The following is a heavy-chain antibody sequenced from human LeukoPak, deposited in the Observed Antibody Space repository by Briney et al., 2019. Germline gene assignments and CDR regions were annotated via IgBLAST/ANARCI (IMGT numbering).Heavy chain of an antibody. CDR2: IYYSGST. J-gene: IGHJ6*03. Sequence: SETLSLTCTVSGGSISSSSYYWGWIRQPPGKGLEWLGSIYYSGSTYYNPSLKSRVTISVDTSKNQFSLKLSSVTAADTAVYYCARHFEGYYYYYYMDVWGKGTTVTVSS. CDR1: GGSISSSSYY. V-gene: IGHV4-39*01. CDR3: ARHFEGYYYYYYMDV.